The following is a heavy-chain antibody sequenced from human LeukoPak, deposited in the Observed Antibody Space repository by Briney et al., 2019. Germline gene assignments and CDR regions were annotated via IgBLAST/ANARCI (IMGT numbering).Heavy chain of an antibody. CDR3: ERRALYDYGDYVGFSHWFDP. CDR1: GGSFSVYY. D-gene: IGHD4-17*01. CDR2: INHRGST. Sequence: SETLSLTYAVYGGSFSVYYWSWIRQPPGKGLEWIGEINHRGSTNYTPSLKSRVTISVDTSKTHFSLKLSSVTAADTAVYYCERRALYDYGDYVGFSHWFDPWGQGTLVTVSS. V-gene: IGHV4-34*01. J-gene: IGHJ5*02.